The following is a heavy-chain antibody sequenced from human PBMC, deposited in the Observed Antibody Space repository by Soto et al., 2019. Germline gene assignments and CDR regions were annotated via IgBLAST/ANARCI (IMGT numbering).Heavy chain of an antibody. CDR1: GFSLSTSGVG. Sequence: QITLKESGPTLVKPTQTLTLTCTFSGFSLSTSGVGVGWIRQPPGKALEWLALIYWDDDKRYSPSLKSRPTITKDTSKNQVVLTMTNMDPVDTAPYYCAHSLSYYDILTGYSPFDYWGQGTLVTVSS. D-gene: IGHD3-9*01. J-gene: IGHJ4*02. CDR3: AHSLSYYDILTGYSPFDY. CDR2: IYWDDDK. V-gene: IGHV2-5*02.